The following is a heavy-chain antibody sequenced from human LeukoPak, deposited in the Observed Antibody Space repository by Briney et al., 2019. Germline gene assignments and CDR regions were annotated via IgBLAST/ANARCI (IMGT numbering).Heavy chain of an antibody. CDR3: AREAVAGLVDY. V-gene: IGHV4-31*03. CDR1: GGSISSGGNY. D-gene: IGHD6-19*01. CDR2: IYYSGST. J-gene: IGHJ4*02. Sequence: PSETLSLTCTVSGGSISSGGNYWSWIRQHPGKGLEWIGHIYYSGSTYYNPSLKSRVTISVDTSKNQFSLNLSSVTAADTAVYYCAREAVAGLVDYWGQGTLVTVSS.